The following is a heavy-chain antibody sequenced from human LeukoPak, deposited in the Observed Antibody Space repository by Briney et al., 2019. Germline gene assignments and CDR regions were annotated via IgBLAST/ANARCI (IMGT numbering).Heavy chain of an antibody. CDR2: INHSGST. CDR3: AENYSSSWYRY. D-gene: IGHD6-13*01. J-gene: IGHJ4*02. Sequence: SETLSLTCAVYGGSFSGYYRSWIRQPPGKGLEWIGEINHSGSTNYNPSLKSRVTISVDTSKNQFSLKLSSVTAADTAVYYCAENYSSSWYRYWGQGTLVTVSS. V-gene: IGHV4-34*01. CDR1: GGSFSGYY.